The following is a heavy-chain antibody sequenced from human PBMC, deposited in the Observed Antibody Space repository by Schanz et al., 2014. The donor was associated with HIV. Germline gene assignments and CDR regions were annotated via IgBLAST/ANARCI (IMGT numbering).Heavy chain of an antibody. V-gene: IGHV1-8*01. J-gene: IGHJ3*01. D-gene: IGHD2-2*01. CDR1: GYTFTSYD. Sequence: QVQLVQSGAEVKKPGASVKVSCKASGYTFTSYDIHWVRQATGQGLEWMGWMNPNSGNTGYAQKFQGRVSMTRHTPTSTAYMELSSLRSEDTAVYYCARMSPSSTSYGDAFDVWGQGTMITVSS. CDR2: MNPNSGNT. CDR3: ARMSPSSTSYGDAFDV.